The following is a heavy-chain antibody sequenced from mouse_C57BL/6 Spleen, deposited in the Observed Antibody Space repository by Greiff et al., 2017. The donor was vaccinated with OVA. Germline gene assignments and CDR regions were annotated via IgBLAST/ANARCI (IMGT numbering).Heavy chain of an antibody. CDR2: IYPGSGST. Sequence: QVQLQQPGAELVKPGASVKMSCKASGYTFTSYWITWVKQRPGQGLEWIGDIYPGSGSTNYNEKFKSKATLTVDSSSSTAYMQLSSLTSEDSAVYYCARSVTTVYYFDYWGQGTTLTVSS. D-gene: IGHD1-1*01. CDR1: GYTFTSYW. CDR3: ARSVTTVYYFDY. V-gene: IGHV1-55*01. J-gene: IGHJ2*01.